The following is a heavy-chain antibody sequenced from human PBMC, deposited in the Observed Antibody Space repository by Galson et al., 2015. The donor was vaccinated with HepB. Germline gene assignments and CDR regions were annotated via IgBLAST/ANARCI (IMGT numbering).Heavy chain of an antibody. CDR1: GYSFTSYW. D-gene: IGHD3-9*01. CDR2: IYPGDSDT. V-gene: IGHV5-51*01. Sequence: QSGAEVKKPGESLKISCKGSGYSFTSYWIGWVRQMPGKGLEWMGIIYPGDSDTRYSPSFQGQVTISADKSISTAYLQWSSLKASDTAMYYCARVFDWLSTRGARYFDLWGRGTLVTVSS. J-gene: IGHJ2*01. CDR3: ARVFDWLSTRGARYFDL.